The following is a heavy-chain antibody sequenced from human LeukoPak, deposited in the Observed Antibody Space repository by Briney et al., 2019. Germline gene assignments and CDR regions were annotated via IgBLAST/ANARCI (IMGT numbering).Heavy chain of an antibody. V-gene: IGHV4-59*01. CDR2: IYYSGST. D-gene: IGHD3-22*01. CDR3: AGGGDFGLNMILF. J-gene: IGHJ4*02. CDR1: GGSITSYF. Sequence: PSETLSLTCSVSGGSITSYFWTWIRQPPGKGLEWIGGIYYSGSTNYNPSLKGRVTISVNTSTNHFLLNLNPVPAGDTAVYYCAGGGDFGLNMILFWGQGTLVTVSS.